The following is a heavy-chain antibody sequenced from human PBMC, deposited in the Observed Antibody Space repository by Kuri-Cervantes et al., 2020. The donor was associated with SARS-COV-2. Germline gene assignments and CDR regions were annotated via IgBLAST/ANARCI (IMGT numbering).Heavy chain of an antibody. CDR1: GFTFSSYS. D-gene: IGHD2-2*01. J-gene: IGHJ3*02. CDR3: ARAAEDIVVVPAASPGDFDI. Sequence: GESLKISCAASGFTFSSYSMNWVRQAPGKGLEWVANIKQDGSEKYYVDSVKGRFTISRDNAKNSLYLQMNSLRAGDTAVYYCARAAEDIVVVPAASPGDFDIWGQGTMVTVSS. CDR2: IKQDGSEK. V-gene: IGHV3-7*01.